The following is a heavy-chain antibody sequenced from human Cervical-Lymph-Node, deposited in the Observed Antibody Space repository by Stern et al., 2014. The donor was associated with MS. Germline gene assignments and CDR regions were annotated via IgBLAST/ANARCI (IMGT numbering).Heavy chain of an antibody. CDR2: IYHRGST. V-gene: IGHV4-4*02. CDR3: AREGYSSSYDAFDI. Sequence: QLQLQESGPGLVKPSGTLSLTCAVSGGPISSSNWWSWVRQPPGKGLEWIGEIYHRGSTNYNPSLKRRFTISVDKSKNQFSLKLSSVTAADTAVYYCAREGYSSSYDAFDIWGQGTMVTVSS. CDR1: GGPISSSNW. D-gene: IGHD6-6*01. J-gene: IGHJ3*02.